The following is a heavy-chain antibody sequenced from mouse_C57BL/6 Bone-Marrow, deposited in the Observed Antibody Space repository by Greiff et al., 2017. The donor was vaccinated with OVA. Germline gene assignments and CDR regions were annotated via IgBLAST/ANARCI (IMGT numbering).Heavy chain of an antibody. CDR3: ARRGVANRGYYAMDY. D-gene: IGHD1-1*01. CDR1: GYTFTDYY. Sequence: VQLQQSGPELVKPGASVKISCKASGYTFTDYYMNWVKQSHGKSLEWIGDINPNNGGTSYNQKFKGKATLTVDKSSSTAYMELRSLTSEDSAVYYCARRGVANRGYYAMDYWGQGTSVTVSS. J-gene: IGHJ4*01. V-gene: IGHV1-26*01. CDR2: INPNNGGT.